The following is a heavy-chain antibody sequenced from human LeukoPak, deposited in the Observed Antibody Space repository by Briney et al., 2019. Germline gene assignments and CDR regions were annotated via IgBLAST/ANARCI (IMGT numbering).Heavy chain of an antibody. CDR2: IKSKTDGGTT. CDR3: TTDPPVTFGGVIVDTY. Sequence: GGSLRLSWAASGFTFSNAWMNWVRQAPGKGLEWVGRIKSKTDGGTTDYAAPVKGRFTISRDDSKNTLYLQLNSLKTEDTAVYYCTTDPPVTFGGVIVDTYWGQGTLVTVSS. J-gene: IGHJ4*02. V-gene: IGHV3-15*01. CDR1: GFTFSNAW. D-gene: IGHD3-16*02.